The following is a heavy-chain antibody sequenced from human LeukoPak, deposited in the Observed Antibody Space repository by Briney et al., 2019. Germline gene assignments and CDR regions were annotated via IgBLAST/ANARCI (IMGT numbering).Heavy chain of an antibody. Sequence: GGSLRLSCAASGFTFNSYAMHWVRPAPGKGLEWGSAISGSGGSTYYADSVKGRFTISRDNSKNTLYLQMNSLRAEDTAVYYCAKDKSSSGWYFDYWGQGTLVTVSS. V-gene: IGHV3-23*01. D-gene: IGHD6-19*01. CDR2: ISGSGGST. CDR3: AKDKSSSGWYFDY. J-gene: IGHJ4*02. CDR1: GFTFNSYA.